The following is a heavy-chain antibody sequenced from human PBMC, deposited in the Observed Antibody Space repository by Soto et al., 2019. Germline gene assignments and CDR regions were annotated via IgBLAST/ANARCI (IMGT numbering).Heavy chain of an antibody. CDR2: ISRTSNYI. D-gene: IGHD3-3*01. V-gene: IGHV3-21*01. CDR1: GFTFSSYS. CDR3: ASGVFGLVSPVIGGY. J-gene: IGHJ4*02. Sequence: LRLSCAASGFTFSSYSMNWVRQAPGKGLEWVSSISRTSNYIYYTDSVKGRFTISRDNAKNSIYLQMNSLRAEDTATYYCASGVFGLVSPVIGGYWGQGTLVTVSS.